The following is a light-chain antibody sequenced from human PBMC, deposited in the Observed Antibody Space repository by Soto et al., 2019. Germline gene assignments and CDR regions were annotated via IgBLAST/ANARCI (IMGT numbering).Light chain of an antibody. CDR2: EVS. Sequence: QSALTQPASVSGSPGQSITISCTGTSSDIGGYNHVSWYQKHPGKAPKLLIFEVSNRPSGLSNRFSASKSGNTASLTISGLQAEDEADYFCSSFTSTNTQIFGGGTKLTVL. CDR1: SSDIGGYNH. V-gene: IGLV2-14*01. CDR3: SSFTSTNTQI. J-gene: IGLJ2*01.